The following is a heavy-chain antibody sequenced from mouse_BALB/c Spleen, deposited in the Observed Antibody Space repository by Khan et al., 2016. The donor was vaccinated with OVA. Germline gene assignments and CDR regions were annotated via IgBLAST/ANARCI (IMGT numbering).Heavy chain of an antibody. D-gene: IGHD2-1*01. CDR2: ISSGATYT. CDR3: TRDGNYAHWYFDV. V-gene: IGHV5-6-4*01. CDR1: GFTFSSYT. J-gene: IGHJ1*01. Sequence: EVQLVESGGGLVKPGGSLKLSCAASGFTFSSYTLSWVRQTPEKRLEWVATISSGATYTYYLDSVKGRFTISRDNAKNTLYLQRSSLKSEDTAMYYCTRDGNYAHWYFDVWGAGTTVTVSS.